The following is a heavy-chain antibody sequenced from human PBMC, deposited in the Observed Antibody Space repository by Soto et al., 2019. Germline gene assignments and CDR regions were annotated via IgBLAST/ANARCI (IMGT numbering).Heavy chain of an antibody. D-gene: IGHD2-2*01. CDR3: ASVAIVVPAAVWFDP. Sequence: ASVKVSCKASGYTFTSYGISWVRQAPGQGLEWMGWISAYNGNTSYAQKLQGRVTMTTDTSTSTACMELRSLRSDDTAVYYCASVAIVVPAAVWFDPWGQGTLVTVSS. V-gene: IGHV1-18*01. CDR1: GYTFTSYG. J-gene: IGHJ5*02. CDR2: ISAYNGNT.